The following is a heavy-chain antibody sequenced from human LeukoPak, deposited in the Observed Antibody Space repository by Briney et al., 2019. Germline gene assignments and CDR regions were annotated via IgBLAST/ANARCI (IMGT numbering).Heavy chain of an antibody. CDR1: GYSFTNYA. J-gene: IGHJ4*02. CDR2: INAGNGKT. Sequence: ASVKVSCKAAGYSFTNYAIQWVRQAPGQRLEWMGWINAGNGKTKYSQKFQGRVTITRDTSATTAYMELSGLRSEDTAVHYCARAIWTSTVTTYYLDYWGQGTLVTVSS. CDR3: ARAIWTSTVTTYYLDY. V-gene: IGHV1-3*01. D-gene: IGHD4-17*01.